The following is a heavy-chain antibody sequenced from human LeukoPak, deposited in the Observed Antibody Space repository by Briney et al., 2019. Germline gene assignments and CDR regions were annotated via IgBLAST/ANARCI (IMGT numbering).Heavy chain of an antibody. D-gene: IGHD3-10*01. V-gene: IGHV1-69*04. Sequence: ASVKVSCKASGGTFSSYANNWVRQAPGQGLEWMGRIIPILGIANYAQKFQGRVTITADKSTSTAYMELSSLRSEDTAVYYCARGKTHYYGSGSAYNWFDPWGQGTLVTVSS. CDR3: ARGKTHYYGSGSAYNWFDP. CDR2: IIPILGIA. CDR1: GGTFSSYA. J-gene: IGHJ5*02.